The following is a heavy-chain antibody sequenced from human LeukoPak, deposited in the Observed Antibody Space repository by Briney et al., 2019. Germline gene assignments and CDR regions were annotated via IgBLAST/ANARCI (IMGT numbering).Heavy chain of an antibody. CDR2: VRGTGSDT. CDR3: AKTSRRCSNYDSPYDY. D-gene: IGHD5-12*01. Sequence: GGSLRLSCAASGFTFSTYAMGWVRQAPGKGLEWVSAVRGTGSDTYYADSVRGRFTISRDNSKNTLYLQMDRLRAEDTAIYFCAKTSRRCSNYDSPYDYWGQGTLVTVSS. CDR1: GFTFSTYA. V-gene: IGHV3-23*01. J-gene: IGHJ4*02.